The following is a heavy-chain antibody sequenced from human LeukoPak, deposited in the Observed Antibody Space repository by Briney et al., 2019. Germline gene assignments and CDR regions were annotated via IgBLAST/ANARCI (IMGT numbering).Heavy chain of an antibody. Sequence: PGGSLRLSCAAFGFTFSSYAMHWVRQAPGKGLEWVAVISYDGSNKYYADSVKGRFTISRDNSKNTLYLQMNSLRAEDTAVYYCARDLLHPFDYWGQGTLVTVSS. CDR2: ISYDGSNK. D-gene: IGHD1-26*01. J-gene: IGHJ4*02. V-gene: IGHV3-30-3*01. CDR3: ARDLLHPFDY. CDR1: GFTFSSYA.